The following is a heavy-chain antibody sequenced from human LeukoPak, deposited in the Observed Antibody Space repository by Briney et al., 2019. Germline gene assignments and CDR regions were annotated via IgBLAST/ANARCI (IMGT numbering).Heavy chain of an antibody. CDR2: INTDGSST. Sequence: GSLRLSCSASGFTLSNYWMHWVRQAPGKGLVWVSRINTDGSSTNYADSVKGRFTISRDNAKNSLYLQMNSLRAEDTAVYYCARGSGVAYYYYSMDVWGKGTTVTISS. D-gene: IGHD3-3*01. J-gene: IGHJ6*03. CDR1: GFTLSNYW. V-gene: IGHV3-74*01. CDR3: ARGSGVAYYYYSMDV.